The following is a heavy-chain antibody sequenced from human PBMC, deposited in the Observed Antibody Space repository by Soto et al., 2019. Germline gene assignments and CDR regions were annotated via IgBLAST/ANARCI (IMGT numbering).Heavy chain of an antibody. CDR3: SRHHNDYNYYDYMDV. Sequence: GGALKLSRKCSGYSLTSYWIGLVRPMPGKGLEGMGIIYPGDSDNRYSPSFQGQVTIRADNSIRPAYLACISLNASHTPMYYWSRHHNDYNYYDYMDVWGKGTMVTVSS. CDR1: GYSLTSYW. V-gene: IGHV5-51*01. J-gene: IGHJ6*03. CDR2: IYPGDSDN.